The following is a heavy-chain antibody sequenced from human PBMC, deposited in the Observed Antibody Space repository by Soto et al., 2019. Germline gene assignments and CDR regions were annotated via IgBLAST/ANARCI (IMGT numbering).Heavy chain of an antibody. CDR3: ARGNHRWLQLWYFDL. J-gene: IGHJ2*01. D-gene: IGHD5-12*01. CDR1: GGTFSSYT. V-gene: IGHV1-69*14. Sequence: QVQLVQSGAEVKKPGSSVTVSCKASGGTFSSYTISWVRQAPGQGLEWMGGIIPIFGTANDAQKVQGRVTMTADKSTSTAYMELSSLRSEDTAVYYCARGNHRWLQLWYFDLWGRGTLVTVSS. CDR2: IIPIFGTA.